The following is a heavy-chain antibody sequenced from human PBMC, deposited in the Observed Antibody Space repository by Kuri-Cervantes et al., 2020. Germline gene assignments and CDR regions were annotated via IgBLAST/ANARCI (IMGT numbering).Heavy chain of an antibody. CDR3: AREAVTTYYYYGMDV. V-gene: IGHV3-33*01. J-gene: IGHJ6*02. CDR2: IWYDGSNK. CDR1: GFTFSSSG. D-gene: IGHD4-17*01. Sequence: GGSLRLSCAASGFTFSSSGMYWVRQAPGKGLEWVAVIWYDGSNKYYAESVKGRFTISRDNSKNTLYLQMNSLRAEDTAVYYCAREAVTTYYYYGMDVWGQGTTVTVSS.